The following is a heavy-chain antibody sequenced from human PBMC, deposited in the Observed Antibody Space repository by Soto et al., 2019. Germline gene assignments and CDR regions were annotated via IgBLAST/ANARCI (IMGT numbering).Heavy chain of an antibody. CDR2: IYYSGST. D-gene: IGHD5-18*01. Sequence: SETLSLTCTVSGGSISSSSYYWGWIRQPPGKGLEWIGSIYYSGSTYYTPSLKSRVTISVDTSKNQFSLKLSSVTAADTAVYYCARGRGYSYGYGEDPPPFDYWGQGTLVTVSS. V-gene: IGHV4-39*01. CDR3: ARGRGYSYGYGEDPPPFDY. CDR1: GGSISSSSYY. J-gene: IGHJ4*02.